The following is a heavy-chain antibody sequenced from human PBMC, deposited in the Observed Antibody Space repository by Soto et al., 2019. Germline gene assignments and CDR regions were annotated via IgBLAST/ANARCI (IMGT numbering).Heavy chain of an antibody. J-gene: IGHJ4*02. D-gene: IGHD6-19*01. CDR1: GGSISSYY. CDR2: IYYSGST. Sequence: QVQLQESGPGLVKPSETLSLTCTVSGGSISSYYWSWIRQPPGKGLEWIGYIYYSGSTNYNPSLKSRLTISVDTSKNQFSLKLSSVTAADTAVYYCARHGLSGWPYYFDYWGQGTLVTVSS. V-gene: IGHV4-59*08. CDR3: ARHGLSGWPYYFDY.